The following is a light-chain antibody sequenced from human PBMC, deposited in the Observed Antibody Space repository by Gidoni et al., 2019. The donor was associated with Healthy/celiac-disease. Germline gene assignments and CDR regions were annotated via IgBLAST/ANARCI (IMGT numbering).Light chain of an antibody. CDR1: LGISNY. Sequence: DIQLTQSPSSLSASVGDRVTITCRASLGISNYLAWYQQKPGKVPKLLIYAASTLQSGVPSRFSGSGSGTGFTLTISSLQPEDVATYYCQKYNSAPPTFXPXTKVDIK. J-gene: IGKJ3*01. CDR3: QKYNSAPPT. V-gene: IGKV1-27*01. CDR2: AAS.